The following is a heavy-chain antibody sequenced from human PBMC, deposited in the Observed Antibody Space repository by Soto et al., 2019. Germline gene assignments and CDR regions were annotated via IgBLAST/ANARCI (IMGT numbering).Heavy chain of an antibody. V-gene: IGHV4-30-2*01. CDR1: GGSISSGGYS. CDR3: ARDYCSSTSCLGMDV. J-gene: IGHJ6*02. CDR2: IYHSGST. Sequence: QLQLQESGSGLVKPSQTLSLTCAVSGGSISSGGYSCSWIRQPPGKGLEWIGYIYHSGSTYYNPSLKSRVTISVDRSKNQFALKLSSVTAADTAVYYCARDYCSSTSCLGMDVWGQGTTVTVSS. D-gene: IGHD2-2*01.